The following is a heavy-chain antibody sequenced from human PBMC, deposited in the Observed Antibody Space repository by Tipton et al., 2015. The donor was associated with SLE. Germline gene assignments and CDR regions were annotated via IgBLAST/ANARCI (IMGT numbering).Heavy chain of an antibody. CDR1: GFTFGDYA. J-gene: IGHJ5*02. D-gene: IGHD1-14*01. CDR2: FNHSGST. CDR3: ASGISWFDP. V-gene: IGHV4-34*08. Sequence: LRLSCTASGFTFGDYAMSWIRQPPGKGLEWIGEFNHSGSTNYNPSPKSRVTISVDTSKNQFSLKLSSVTAADTAVYYCASGISWFDPWGQGTLVTVSS.